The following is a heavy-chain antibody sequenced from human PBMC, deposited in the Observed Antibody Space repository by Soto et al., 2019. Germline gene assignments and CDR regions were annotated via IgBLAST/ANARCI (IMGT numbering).Heavy chain of an antibody. V-gene: IGHV3-9*01. J-gene: IGHJ4*02. Sequence: EVQLVESGGGLVQPGRSLRLSCAASGFTFDDYAMHWVRQAPGKGLEWVSGISWNSGSIGYADSVKGRFTISRDNAKNSLYLQMYSLRAEDTALYCCSKDLDAYSSGPAYWGQGTLVTVSS. CDR1: GFTFDDYA. D-gene: IGHD6-19*01. CDR2: ISWNSGSI. CDR3: SKDLDAYSSGPAY.